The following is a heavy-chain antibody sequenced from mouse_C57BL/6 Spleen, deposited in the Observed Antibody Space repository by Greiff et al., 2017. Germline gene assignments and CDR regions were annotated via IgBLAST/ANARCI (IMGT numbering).Heavy chain of an antibody. V-gene: IGHV1-82*01. Sequence: VQLQESGPELVKPGASVKISCKASGYAFSSSWMNWVKQRPGKGLEWIGRIYPGDGDTNYNGKFKGKATLTADKSSSTAYMQLSSLTSEDSAVYFCARDTTTRYAMDYWGQGTSVTVSS. CDR1: GYAFSSSW. J-gene: IGHJ4*01. CDR2: IYPGDGDT. D-gene: IGHD2-12*01. CDR3: ARDTTTRYAMDY.